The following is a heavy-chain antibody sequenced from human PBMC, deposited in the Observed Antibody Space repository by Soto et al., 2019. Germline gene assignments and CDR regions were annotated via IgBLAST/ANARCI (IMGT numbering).Heavy chain of an antibody. Sequence: ANVSCKASDYTFTSYAMHCVRQAPGQRLEWMGWINAGNGNTKYSQKFQGRVTITRDTSASTAYMELSSLRSEDTAVYYCARSIVVVTAADYWGQGTLVTVSS. CDR1: DYTFTSYA. D-gene: IGHD2-21*02. V-gene: IGHV1-3*01. CDR2: INAGNGNT. J-gene: IGHJ4*02. CDR3: ARSIVVVTAADY.